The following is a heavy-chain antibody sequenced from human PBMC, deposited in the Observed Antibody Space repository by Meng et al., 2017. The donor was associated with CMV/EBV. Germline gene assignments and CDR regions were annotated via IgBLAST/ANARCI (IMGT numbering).Heavy chain of an antibody. J-gene: IGHJ6*02. CDR2: ISSSSSYI. Sequence: GESLKISCAASGFTFSSYSMNWVRQAPGKGLEWVSSISSSSSYIYYADPVKGRFPISRDNAKNSLYLQMNSLRAEDTAVYYCARGKRDSNYDFWSGYFYGMDVWGQGTTVTVSS. V-gene: IGHV3-21*01. D-gene: IGHD3-3*01. CDR1: GFTFSSYS. CDR3: ARGKRDSNYDFWSGYFYGMDV.